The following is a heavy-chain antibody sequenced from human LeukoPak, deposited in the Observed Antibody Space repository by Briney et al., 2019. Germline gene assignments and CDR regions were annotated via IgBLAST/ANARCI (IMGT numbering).Heavy chain of an antibody. D-gene: IGHD5-12*01. CDR1: GFTFTSYS. J-gene: IGHJ4*02. CDR3: ARDSGYNAFDY. V-gene: IGHV3-7*05. Sequence: PGGSLRLSCAASGFTFTSYSMNWVRQAPGRGLEWVANINQDGSAKTCVDSVKGRFTISRDNAKNSLYLQMNSLRAEDTAVYYCARDSGYNAFDYWGQGTLVTVSS. CDR2: INQDGSAK.